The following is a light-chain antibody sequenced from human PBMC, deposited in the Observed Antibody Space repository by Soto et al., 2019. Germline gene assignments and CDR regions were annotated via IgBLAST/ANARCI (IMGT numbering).Light chain of an antibody. J-gene: IGLJ7*01. V-gene: IGLV2-23*01. CDR2: EGY. CDR1: SSDVGSYNL. CDR3: CSYGGSTTLV. Sequence: QSALTQPASVSGSPGQSITISCSGTSSDVGSYNLVSWYQQHPGKAPKLIIYEGYKRPSGISNRFSGSKSGNTASLTISGLQAEDESDYFCCSYGGSTTLVFGGGTQLTVL.